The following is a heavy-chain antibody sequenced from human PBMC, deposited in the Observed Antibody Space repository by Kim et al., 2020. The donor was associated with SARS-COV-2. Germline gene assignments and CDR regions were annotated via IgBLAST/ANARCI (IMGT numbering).Heavy chain of an antibody. CDR2: ISSSGSTR. CDR1: GFTFSSYE. CDR3: ASVKYDFWSGYYDPLYFDY. D-gene: IGHD3-3*01. Sequence: GGSLRLSCAASGFTFSSYEMNWVRQAPGKGLEWVSYISSSGSTRYYADSVKGRFTISRDNAKNSLYLQMNSLRAEDTAVYYCASVKYDFWSGYYDPLYFDYWGQGTLVTVSS. J-gene: IGHJ4*02. V-gene: IGHV3-48*03.